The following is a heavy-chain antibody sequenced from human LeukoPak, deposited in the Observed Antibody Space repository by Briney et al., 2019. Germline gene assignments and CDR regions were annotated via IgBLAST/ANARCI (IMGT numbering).Heavy chain of an antibody. CDR1: GFTFSSYS. CDR2: ISESSSHI. D-gene: IGHD3-3*01. CDR3: ARDRGYDFWSGPLADYYHYGMDV. V-gene: IGHV3-21*01. J-gene: IGHJ6*02. Sequence: PGGSLRLSCVASGFTFSSYSMHWVRQAPGKGLEWVSSISESSSHIYYTDSVEGRFTISRDNIKNSLYLQMNSLRVEDTAVFYCARDRGYDFWSGPLADYYHYGMDVWGQGTTVTVTS.